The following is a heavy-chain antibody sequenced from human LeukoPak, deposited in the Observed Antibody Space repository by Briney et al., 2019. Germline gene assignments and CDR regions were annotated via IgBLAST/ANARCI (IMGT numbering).Heavy chain of an antibody. Sequence: PGESLTLSCAASGFTFSSYDMSWVRQAPGKGLEWVSAISCSGGSTYYADSVKGRFTISIDNSKNTLYLQMKSLTAEDTAVYYCAKDPRVYSSGWIDYWGQGTLVTVSS. V-gene: IGHV3-23*01. CDR2: ISCSGGST. CDR1: GFTFSSYD. CDR3: AKDPRVYSSGWIDY. J-gene: IGHJ4*02. D-gene: IGHD6-25*01.